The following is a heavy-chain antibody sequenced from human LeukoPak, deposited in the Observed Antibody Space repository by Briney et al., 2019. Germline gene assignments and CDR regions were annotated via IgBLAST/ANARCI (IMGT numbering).Heavy chain of an antibody. J-gene: IGHJ6*02. CDR1: GFTFSSYW. CDR3: ARAPSGGSGYEPLYYYGMDV. CDR2: IKQDGSEK. D-gene: IGHD5-12*01. Sequence: EGSLRLSCAASGFTFSSYWMSWVRQAPGKGLEWVANIKQDGSEKYYVDSVKGRFTISRDNAKNSLYLQMNSLRAEDTAVYYCARAPSGGSGYEPLYYYGMDVWGQGTTVTVSS. V-gene: IGHV3-7*01.